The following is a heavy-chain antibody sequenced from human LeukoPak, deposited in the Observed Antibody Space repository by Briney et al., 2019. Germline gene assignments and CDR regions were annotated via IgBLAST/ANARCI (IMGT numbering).Heavy chain of an antibody. CDR2: MNPNSGNT. Sequence: ASVKVSCKASGYTFTSYDINWVRQATGQGLEWMGWMNPNSGNTGYAQKFQGRVTMTRNTSINTAYMELSSLRSEDTAVYFCARDSMRRDFDYWGQGTLVTVPS. CDR3: ARDSMRRDFDY. CDR1: GYTFTSYD. V-gene: IGHV1-8*01. J-gene: IGHJ4*02.